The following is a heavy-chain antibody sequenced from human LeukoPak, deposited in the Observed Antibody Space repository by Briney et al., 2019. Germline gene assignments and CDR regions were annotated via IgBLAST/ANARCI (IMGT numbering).Heavy chain of an antibody. Sequence: ASVKVSCKASGYTFTTYAMHWVRQAPGQRLEWMGWINTGNGNTKYSQKFQGRVTITRDTSASTAYMELSSLRSDDTAVYYCARDANYDILTGYYIGHNWFDPWGQGTLVTVSS. CDR2: INTGNGNT. V-gene: IGHV1-3*04. D-gene: IGHD3-9*01. CDR3: ARDANYDILTGYYIGHNWFDP. CDR1: GYTFTTYA. J-gene: IGHJ5*02.